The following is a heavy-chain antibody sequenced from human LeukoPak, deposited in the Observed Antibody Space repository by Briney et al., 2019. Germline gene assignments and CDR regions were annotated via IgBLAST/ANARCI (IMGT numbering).Heavy chain of an antibody. CDR1: GSSFATYW. J-gene: IGHJ4*02. V-gene: IGHV5-51*01. CDR2: IYPRDSDT. CDR3: VRRNYYGSGSHYSHFDY. D-gene: IGHD3-10*01. Sequence: GESLKISCQGFGSSFATYWIGWVRPVPGKGLEWMGNIYPRDSDTRYSPAFRGQVSISVDKSISTASLQWSSLKASDSATYYCVRRNYYGSGSHYSHFDYWGQGTLVTVSS.